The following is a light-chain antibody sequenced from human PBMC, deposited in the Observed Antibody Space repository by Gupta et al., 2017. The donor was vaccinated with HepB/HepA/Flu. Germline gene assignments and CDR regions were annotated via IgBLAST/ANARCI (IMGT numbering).Light chain of an antibody. CDR3: GTWDDSRSGVV. J-gene: IGLJ3*02. CDR2: DNS. Sequence: QSVLTQPPSVSAAPGQKVIISCSGSSSSIGNNDVSWYQQLPGTAPKLLIYDNSKRPSGIPDRFSGSKSGTSSTLGITGLQNGDEADYYCGTWDDSRSGVVFGGGTKLTVL. CDR1: SSSIGNND. V-gene: IGLV1-51*01.